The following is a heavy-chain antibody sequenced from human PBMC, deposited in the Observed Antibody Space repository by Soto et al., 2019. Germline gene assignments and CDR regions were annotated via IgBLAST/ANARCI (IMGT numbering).Heavy chain of an antibody. D-gene: IGHD2-21*01. CDR2: IYNSGV. V-gene: IGHV4-39*01. Sequence: SETLSLTCTVSGGSTSSSTYSWGWIRQPPGKGLEWIRSIYNSGVDYNRSLKSRVNISLDTSKTQFRLRLTYVTAADTALYSCARHRTVFPKWIDPWGQGIMVTVSS. CDR3: ARHRTVFPKWIDP. CDR1: GGSTSSSTYS. J-gene: IGHJ5*02.